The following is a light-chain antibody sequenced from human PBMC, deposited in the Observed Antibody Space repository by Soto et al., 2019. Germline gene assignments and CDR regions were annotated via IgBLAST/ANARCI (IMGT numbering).Light chain of an antibody. V-gene: IGKV1-9*01. CDR1: QGVSSY. CDR2: AAS. Sequence: DIQITQSPSTPSGSVGDRVTLTCRASQGVSSYLAWYQQKPGKAPKPLIYAASTLQRGVPSRFSGSGSGTEFTLTISSLQPEDFATYYCQQLSNYHFIFGPGTKVDIK. CDR3: QQLSNYHFI. J-gene: IGKJ3*01.